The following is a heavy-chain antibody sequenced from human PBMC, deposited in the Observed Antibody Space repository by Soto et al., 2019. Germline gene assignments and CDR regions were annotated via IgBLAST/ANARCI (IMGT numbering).Heavy chain of an antibody. V-gene: IGHV1-46*01. CDR1: GYTFTSYY. CDR2: INPSGGTS. J-gene: IGHJ6*02. CDR3: ARDQKDRYDNNRPEYYYFGVDV. D-gene: IGHD3-22*01. Sequence: ASVKVSCKASGYTFTSYYIHWVRQAPGQGLEWMGVINPSGGTSTSAQKFQGRVTMTTGTSTSTASLELSSLRSKDTAVFYCARDQKDRYDNNRPEYYYFGVDVWGQGTTVTVSS.